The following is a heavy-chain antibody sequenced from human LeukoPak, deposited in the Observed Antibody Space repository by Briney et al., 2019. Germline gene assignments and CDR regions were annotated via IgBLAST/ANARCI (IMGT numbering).Heavy chain of an antibody. CDR2: IKSDGAV. CDR1: GFSFTTAW. CDR3: VIDDYYDYSGTREADYFDY. V-gene: IGHV3-15*01. D-gene: IGHD3-22*01. J-gene: IGHJ4*02. Sequence: EGSLRLSCGASGFSFTTAWMSWVRQAPGKGLEWVARIKSDGAVDYASPVNGRLTISKDYSKSTLYLQMNSLKVEDTAVYYCVIDDYYDYSGTREADYFDYWGQGTLVTVSS.